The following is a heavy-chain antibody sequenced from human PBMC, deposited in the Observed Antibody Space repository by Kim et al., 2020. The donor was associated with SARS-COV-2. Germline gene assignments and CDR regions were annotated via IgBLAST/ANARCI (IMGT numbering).Heavy chain of an antibody. CDR3: ARHAIAAAGTVHRVRGRFFDY. Sequence: SETLSLTCTVSGGSISSSSYYWGWIRQPPGKGLEWIGSIYYSGSTYYNPSLKSRVTISVDTSKNQFSLKLSSVTAADTAVYYCARHAIAAAGTVHRVRGRFFDYWGQGTLVTVSS. CDR2: IYYSGST. V-gene: IGHV4-39*01. CDR1: GGSISSSSYY. J-gene: IGHJ4*02. D-gene: IGHD6-13*01.